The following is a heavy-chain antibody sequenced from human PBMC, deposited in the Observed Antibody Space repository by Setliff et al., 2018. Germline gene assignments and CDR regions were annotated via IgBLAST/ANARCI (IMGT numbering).Heavy chain of an antibody. CDR1: GFTFDDYG. CDR2: LNWNGDSR. CDR3: ATPVPRYSSGWYCY. V-gene: IGHV3-20*04. J-gene: IGHJ4*02. Sequence: PGGSLRLSCVASGFTFDDYGMTWVRQVPGKTLEWVASLNWNGDSRVYADSVKGRFTISRDNAKNSLYLQMNSLRAEDTAVYYCATPVPRYSSGWYCYWGQGTLVTVSS. D-gene: IGHD6-19*01.